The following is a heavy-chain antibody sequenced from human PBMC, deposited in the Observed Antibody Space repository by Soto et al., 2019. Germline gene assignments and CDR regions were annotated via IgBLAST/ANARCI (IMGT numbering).Heavy chain of an antibody. J-gene: IGHJ4*02. V-gene: IGHV3-48*01. CDR1: GFSFSIYS. CDR3: ARTCSGGTCSFDY. D-gene: IGHD2-15*01. CDR2: ISSGSTTI. Sequence: GGSLRLSCAASGFSFSIYSMKWVRLAPGKGLECVSFISSGSTTIHYADSVRGRFTISRDNAKNSLFLQMNSLRAEDTAVYYCARTCSGGTCSFDYWGQGTLVTVSS.